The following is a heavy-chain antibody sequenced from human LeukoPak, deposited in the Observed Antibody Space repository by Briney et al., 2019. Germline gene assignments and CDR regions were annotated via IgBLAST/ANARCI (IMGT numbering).Heavy chain of an antibody. CDR1: GFAFSSSW. Sequence: PGGSLRLSCAASGFAFSSSWMAWVRQAPGKGLEWVANMNPDGSTKNYVDSVRGRFTISRDNAKNLLYLQMSSLRGDDTAVYYCARDSGYSAFDYWGQGTLVTVSS. D-gene: IGHD5-12*01. J-gene: IGHJ4*02. V-gene: IGHV3-7*05. CDR2: MNPDGSTK. CDR3: ARDSGYSAFDY.